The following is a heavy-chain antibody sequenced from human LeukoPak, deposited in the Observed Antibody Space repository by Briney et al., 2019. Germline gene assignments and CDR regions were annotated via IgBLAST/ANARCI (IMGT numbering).Heavy chain of an antibody. CDR2: INHSGST. D-gene: IGHD6-13*01. CDR1: GGSFSGYY. J-gene: IGHJ4*02. Sequence: PSETLSLTCAVYGGSFSGYYWSWIRQPPGKGLEWIGEINHSGSTTYNPSLKSRVTISVDTSKNQFSLKLSSVTAADTAVYYCASSGEIAAAGTSHDYWGQGTLVTVSS. CDR3: ASSGEIAAAGTSHDY. V-gene: IGHV4-34*01.